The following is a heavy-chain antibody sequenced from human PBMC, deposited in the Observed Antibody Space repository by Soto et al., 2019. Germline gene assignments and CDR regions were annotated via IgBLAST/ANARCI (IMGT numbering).Heavy chain of an antibody. J-gene: IGHJ6*02. Sequence: QVQMVQSGAELKKPGSSVKVSCKASGGTFSRYAISWLLQSPGQGPEWMVEIIPIFVTANYAQKFQGRVTITADESTSKAYMELSSLRSEDTAVYYCARVRRRDPGGYSDGYSYYYGMDVWGQGTTVTVSS. CDR1: GGTFSRYA. CDR2: IIPIFVTA. V-gene: IGHV1-69*01. CDR3: ARVRRRDPGGYSDGYSYYYGMDV. D-gene: IGHD5-18*01.